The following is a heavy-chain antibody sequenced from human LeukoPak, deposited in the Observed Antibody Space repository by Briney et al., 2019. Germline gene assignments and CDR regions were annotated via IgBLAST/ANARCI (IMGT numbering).Heavy chain of an antibody. CDR1: GGSFSGYY. V-gene: IGHV4-34*01. J-gene: IGHJ4*02. CDR2: INHSGST. CDR3: ARMVRGVNDHDY. D-gene: IGHD3-10*01. Sequence: SETLSLTCAVYGGSFSGYYWSWIRQPPGKGLEWIGEINHSGSTNYNPSLKSRVTISVDTSKNQFSLKLSSVTAADTAVYYCARMVRGVNDHDYWGQGTLVTVSS.